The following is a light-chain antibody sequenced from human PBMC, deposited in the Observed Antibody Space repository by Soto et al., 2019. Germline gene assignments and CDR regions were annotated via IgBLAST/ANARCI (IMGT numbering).Light chain of an antibody. CDR2: DVS. CDR1: SSDVGGYNY. Sequence: QSVLTQPASVSGSPGQSITITCTGTSSDVGGYNYVSWYQQHPGKAPKLLIYDVSNRPSGVSNRFSGSKSGNTASLTTSGLTAEDESDYYCNSYASSRSDVFGTGTKVTVL. CDR3: NSYASSRSDV. V-gene: IGLV2-14*01. J-gene: IGLJ1*01.